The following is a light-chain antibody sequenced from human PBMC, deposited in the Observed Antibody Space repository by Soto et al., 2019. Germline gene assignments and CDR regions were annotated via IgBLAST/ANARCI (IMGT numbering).Light chain of an antibody. V-gene: IGLV2-23*02. CDR3: CSYAGSSTHYV. CDR1: SSDVGSYNL. Sequence: QSALTQPASVSGSPGQSITISCTGTSSDVGSYNLVSWYQQHPGKAPKLMIYEVSKRPSGVSNRFSGSKSGNTASRTISGLQAEGEADYYCCSYAGSSTHYVFGTGTKVTVL. CDR2: EVS. J-gene: IGLJ1*01.